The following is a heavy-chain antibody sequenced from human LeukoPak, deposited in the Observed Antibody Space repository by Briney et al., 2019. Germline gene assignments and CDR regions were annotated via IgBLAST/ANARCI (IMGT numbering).Heavy chain of an antibody. CDR3: AREDLDGGSDFDY. V-gene: IGHV4-31*03. D-gene: IGHD2-15*01. CDR1: GGSISSGGYY. Sequence: SQTLSLTCTASGGSISSGGYYWSWIRQHPGKGLEWIGYIYYSGSTYYNPSLKSRVTISVDTSKNQFSLKLSSVTAADTAVYYCAREDLDGGSDFDYWGQGTLVTVSS. CDR2: IYYSGST. J-gene: IGHJ4*02.